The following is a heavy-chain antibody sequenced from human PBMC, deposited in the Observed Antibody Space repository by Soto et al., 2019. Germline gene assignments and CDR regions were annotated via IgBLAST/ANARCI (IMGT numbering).Heavy chain of an antibody. D-gene: IGHD3-3*01. V-gene: IGHV3-48*02. CDR1: GFTFSSYS. CDR3: ARESRFLEWLSLNWFDP. Sequence: GGSLRLSCAASGFTFSSYSMNWVRQAPGKGPEWVSYISSSSSTIYYADSVKGRFTISRDNAKNSLYLQMNSLRDEDTAVYYCARESRFLEWLSLNWFDPWGQGTLVTVS. J-gene: IGHJ5*02. CDR2: ISSSSSTI.